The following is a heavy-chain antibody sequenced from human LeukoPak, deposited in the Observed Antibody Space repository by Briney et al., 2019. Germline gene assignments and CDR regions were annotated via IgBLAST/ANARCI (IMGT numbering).Heavy chain of an antibody. J-gene: IGHJ4*02. CDR3: ASGMITFGGVIVFDY. V-gene: IGHV1-46*01. Sequence: ASVKVSCKASGYTFTSYYMHRVRQAPGQGPEWMGIINPSGGSTSYAQKFQGRGTMTRDTSTSPAYMELRSLRSDDAAVYYCASGMITFGGVIVFDYWGQGTLVTVSS. CDR2: INPSGGST. D-gene: IGHD3-16*02. CDR1: GYTFTSYY.